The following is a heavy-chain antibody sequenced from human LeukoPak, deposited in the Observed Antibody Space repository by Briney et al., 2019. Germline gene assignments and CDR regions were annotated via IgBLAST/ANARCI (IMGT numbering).Heavy chain of an antibody. D-gene: IGHD2-2*01. CDR3: ASWVVPAASGPYFDY. CDR1: GGTFSSCA. J-gene: IGHJ4*02. Sequence: GSSLKVSCKASGGTFSSCAISWVRQAPGQGLEWMGGIIPIFGTANYAQKFQGRVTITADKSTSTAYMELSSLRSEDTAVYYCASWVVPAASGPYFDYWGQGTLVTVSS. V-gene: IGHV1-69*06. CDR2: IIPIFGTA.